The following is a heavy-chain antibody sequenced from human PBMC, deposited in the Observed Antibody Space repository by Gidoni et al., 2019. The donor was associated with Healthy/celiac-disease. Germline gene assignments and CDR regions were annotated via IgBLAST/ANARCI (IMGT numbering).Heavy chain of an antibody. D-gene: IGHD3-10*01. CDR3: ARDHHGASDY. CDR2: ISYDGSNK. V-gene: IGHV3-30*03. J-gene: IGHJ4*02. CDR1: GFTFSSYG. Sequence: QVQLVESGGGVVQPGRSLRLSCAASGFTFSSYGMHWVRQAPGKGRGWVAVISYDGSNKYYADSVKGRFTISRDNSKNTLYLQMNSLRAEDTAVYYCARDHHGASDYWGQGTLVTVSS.